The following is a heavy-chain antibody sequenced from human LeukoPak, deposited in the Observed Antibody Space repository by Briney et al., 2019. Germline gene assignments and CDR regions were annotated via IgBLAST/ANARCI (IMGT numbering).Heavy chain of an antibody. J-gene: IGHJ4*02. Sequence: TGGSLRLSCAASGFTFSSYAMNWVRQAPGKGLEWVSTISGGGYSTYYADSVKGRFTISRGNSKNTLYLQMNSLRAEDTAVYYCAKSGPYCSSTSCNYFDYWGQGTLVTVSS. CDR2: ISGGGYST. CDR1: GFTFSSYA. D-gene: IGHD2-2*01. CDR3: AKSGPYCSSTSCNYFDY. V-gene: IGHV3-23*01.